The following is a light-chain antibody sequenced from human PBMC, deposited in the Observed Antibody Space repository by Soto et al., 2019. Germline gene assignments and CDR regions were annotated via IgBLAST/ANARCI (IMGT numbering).Light chain of an antibody. Sequence: EILLTQSPATLSLAPGQRATFSCSASQSVSSCLAWYRQKPGQAHRLLIYDASNRATGIPSRFSGSGSGTDFALTISSLEPEDVAVYYCQQRSNWLRFGGGTMGEIK. J-gene: IGKJ4*02. V-gene: IGKV3-11*01. CDR2: DAS. CDR3: QQRSNWLR. CDR1: QSVSSC.